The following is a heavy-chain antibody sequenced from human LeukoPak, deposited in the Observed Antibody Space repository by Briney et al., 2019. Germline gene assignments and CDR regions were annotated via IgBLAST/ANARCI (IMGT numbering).Heavy chain of an antibody. J-gene: IGHJ4*02. CDR3: ARVTLDLTSSSGGYYFDY. Sequence: PSQTLSLTCTVSGGSISSGGYYWSWIRQHPGKGLEWIGYIYYSGSTYYNPSLKSRVTISVDTSKNQFSLKLSSVTAADTAVYYRARVTLDLTSSSGGYYFDYWGQGTLVTVSS. V-gene: IGHV4-31*03. CDR2: IYYSGST. CDR1: GGSISSGGYY. D-gene: IGHD6-6*01.